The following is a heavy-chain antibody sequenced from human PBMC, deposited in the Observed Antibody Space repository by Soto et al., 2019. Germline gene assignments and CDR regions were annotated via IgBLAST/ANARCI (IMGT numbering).Heavy chain of an antibody. D-gene: IGHD3-9*01. J-gene: IGHJ5*02. CDR1: GFTFSSYA. CDR2: ISGSGGST. Sequence: PGGSLRLSCAASGFTFSSYAMSWVRQAPGKGLEWVSAISGSGGSTYYADSVKGRFTISRDNSKNTLYLQMNSLRAEDTAVYYCWTGPNTIFNSRGFYLDPWGQGTLVTVSS. V-gene: IGHV3-23*01. CDR3: WTGPNTIFNSRGFYLDP.